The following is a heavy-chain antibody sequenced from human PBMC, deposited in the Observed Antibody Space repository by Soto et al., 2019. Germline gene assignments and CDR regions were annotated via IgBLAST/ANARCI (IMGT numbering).Heavy chain of an antibody. J-gene: IGHJ4*02. Sequence: GGSLRLSCAASGFTFSNAWMSWVRQAPGKGLEWVGRIKSKTGGGTTDYAATVKGRFTISRDDSNNTLYLQMNSLKTEDTAVYFCTTCGSYRPYYFDYWGQGTLVTVSS. CDR2: IKSKTGGGTT. CDR1: GFTFSNAW. CDR3: TTCGSYRPYYFDY. D-gene: IGHD1-26*01. V-gene: IGHV3-15*01.